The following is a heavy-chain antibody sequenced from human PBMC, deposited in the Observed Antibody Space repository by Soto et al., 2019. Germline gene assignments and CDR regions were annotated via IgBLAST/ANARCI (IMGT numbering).Heavy chain of an antibody. Sequence: QVHLVESGGGLVKPGGSLRLSCAASGFNFNDYYMNWIRQTPGKGLEWISYISSSSSDTKYADSVKGRFTISRDKANTSLDMQMNSLRAEDTALYFCARGSSSVQGVTITVTNFDYWGQGTLVTVSS. CDR3: ARGSSSVQGVTITVTNFDY. V-gene: IGHV3-11*06. D-gene: IGHD3-10*01. CDR2: ISSSSSDT. J-gene: IGHJ4*02. CDR1: GFNFNDYY.